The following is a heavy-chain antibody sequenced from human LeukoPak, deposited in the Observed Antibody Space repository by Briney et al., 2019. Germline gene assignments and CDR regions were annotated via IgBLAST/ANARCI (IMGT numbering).Heavy chain of an antibody. CDR2: IYYSGST. D-gene: IGHD3-22*01. CDR3: ARRRDYYDSRGYYAFDI. V-gene: IGHV4-59*01. Sequence: PSETLSLTCTVSGGSISSDYWTWIRQPPGKGLEWIRNIYYSGSTNYNPSLKSRVTISVDTSKNQFSLKLNSVTAADTAVYYCARRRDYYDSRGYYAFDIWGHGTMVTVSS. CDR1: GGSISSDY. J-gene: IGHJ3*02.